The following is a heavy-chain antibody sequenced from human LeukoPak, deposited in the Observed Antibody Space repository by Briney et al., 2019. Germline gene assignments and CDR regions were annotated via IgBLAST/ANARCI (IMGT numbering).Heavy chain of an antibody. V-gene: IGHV3-23*01. CDR3: AKVPTSSGRSPYDY. D-gene: IGHD3-10*01. J-gene: IGHJ4*02. CDR2: ISGSGGDT. Sequence: PGGSLRLSCAASGFTFNNYALSWVRQAPGKGLEWVSAISGSGGDTYYADSVKGRFTISRDISKNTLYLQMNSLRAEDTAVYYCAKVPTSSGRSPYDYWGQGTLVTVSS. CDR1: GFTFNNYA.